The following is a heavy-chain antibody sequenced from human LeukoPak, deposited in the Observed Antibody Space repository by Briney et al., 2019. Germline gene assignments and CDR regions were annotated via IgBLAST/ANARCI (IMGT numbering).Heavy chain of an antibody. J-gene: IGHJ6*02. Sequence: GGSLRLSCAASGFTFDDYAMYWVRQSPGKGLEWVSGISWNSGSTGYADSVRGRFTISRDNAKKSLYLQMNSLRDEDTALYYCAKDQATFGMYDYGMDVWGQGTKVTVSS. D-gene: IGHD3-3*01. CDR1: GFTFDDYA. V-gene: IGHV3-9*01. CDR3: AKDQATFGMYDYGMDV. CDR2: ISWNSGST.